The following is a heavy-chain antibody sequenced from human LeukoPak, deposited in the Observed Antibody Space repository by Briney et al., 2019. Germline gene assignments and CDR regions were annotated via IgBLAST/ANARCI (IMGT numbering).Heavy chain of an antibody. CDR3: AARIAAAGTLDY. Sequence: PSETLSLTCAVSGGSISSSNRWSWVRQPPGKGLEWIGEIYHSGSTNYNPSLKSRVTISVDKSKNQFSLKLSSVTAADTAVYYCAARIAAAGTLDYWGQGTLVTVSS. CDR2: IYHSGST. CDR1: GGSISSSNR. V-gene: IGHV4-4*02. D-gene: IGHD6-13*01. J-gene: IGHJ4*02.